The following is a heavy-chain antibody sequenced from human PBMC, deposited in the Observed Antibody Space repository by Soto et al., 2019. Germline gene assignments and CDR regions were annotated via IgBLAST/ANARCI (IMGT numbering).Heavy chain of an antibody. CDR2: ISYDGSNK. D-gene: IGHD4-17*01. CDR3: AKGPTTVTTNYYGMDV. Sequence: QVQLVESGGGVVQPGRSLRLSCAASGFTFSSYGMHWVRQAPGKGLEWVAVISYDGSNKYYADSVKGRFTISRDNSKNTLYLQMNSLRAEDTAVYYFAKGPTTVTTNYYGMDVWGQGTTVTVSS. V-gene: IGHV3-30*18. J-gene: IGHJ6*02. CDR1: GFTFSSYG.